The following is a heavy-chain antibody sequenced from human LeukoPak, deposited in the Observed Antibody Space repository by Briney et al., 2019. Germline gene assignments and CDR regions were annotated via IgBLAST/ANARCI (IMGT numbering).Heavy chain of an antibody. V-gene: IGHV4-34*01. CDR1: GGPFSGYY. CDR3: ATRYITMVRGVNTPNWFDP. J-gene: IGHJ5*02. Sequence: PSETLSLTCAVYGGPFSGYYWSWIRQPPGKGLEWLGEINHSGTTNYNPSLKSRVTISVDTSKNQFSLNLSSVTAADTAVYYCATRYITMVRGVNTPNWFDPWGQGTLVTVSS. D-gene: IGHD3-10*01. CDR2: INHSGTT.